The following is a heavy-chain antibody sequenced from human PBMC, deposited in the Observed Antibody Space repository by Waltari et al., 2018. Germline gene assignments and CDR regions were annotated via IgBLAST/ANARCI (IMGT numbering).Heavy chain of an antibody. V-gene: IGHV1-24*01. CDR1: GYTFTSYG. D-gene: IGHD1-26*01. J-gene: IGHJ4*02. CDR3: ATLRLSGSYSPGDY. Sequence: QVQLVQSGAEVKKPGASVKVSCKASGYTFTSYGISWVRQAPGQGLEWMGGFDPEDGETIYAQKFQGRVTMTEDTSTDTAYMELSSLRSEDTAVYYCATLRLSGSYSPGDYWGQGTLVTVSS. CDR2: FDPEDGET.